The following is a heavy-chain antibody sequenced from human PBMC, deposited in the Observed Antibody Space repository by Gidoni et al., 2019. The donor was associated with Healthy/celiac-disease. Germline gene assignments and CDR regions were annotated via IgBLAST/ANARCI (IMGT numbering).Heavy chain of an antibody. V-gene: IGHV3-33*01. D-gene: IGHD2-15*01. CDR1: GLTFGSYG. CDR2: IWYDGSNK. CDR3: ARDQGYCSGGSCNPDY. Sequence: QVQLVESGGGVVQPGRSLRLSCAASGLTFGSYGMHWVRQAPGKGLEWVAVIWYDGSNKYYADSVKCRFTISRDNSKNTLYLQMNSLRAEDTAVYYCARDQGYCSGGSCNPDYWGQGTLVTVSS. J-gene: IGHJ4*02.